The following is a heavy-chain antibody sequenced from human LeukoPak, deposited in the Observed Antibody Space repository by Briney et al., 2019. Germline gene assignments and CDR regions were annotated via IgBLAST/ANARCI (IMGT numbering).Heavy chain of an antibody. Sequence: ASVKLSCKASGYTFTSYGISWVRQAPGQGLEWIGWISANNGNTNYAQKLQGRVTMTTETSRSRAYMELRSLRSEDTAVYYCARDRYDGSGSYFDYWGQGTLVTVSS. CDR3: ARDRYDGSGSYFDY. J-gene: IGHJ4*02. V-gene: IGHV1-18*01. CDR1: GYTFTSYG. CDR2: ISANNGNT. D-gene: IGHD3-3*01.